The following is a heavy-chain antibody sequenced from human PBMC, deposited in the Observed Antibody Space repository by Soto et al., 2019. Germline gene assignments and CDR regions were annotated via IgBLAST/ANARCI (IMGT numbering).Heavy chain of an antibody. V-gene: IGHV3-48*02. Sequence: PGGSLRLSCASAGFTFSSYSINWVRQAPGKGLEWVSYISSSSSTIYYADSVKGRFTISRDNAKNSLYLQMNSLRDEDTAVYYCARDLMLSVGATPSFFDYWGQGT. CDR1: GFTFSSYS. D-gene: IGHD1-26*01. CDR3: ARDLMLSVGATPSFFDY. J-gene: IGHJ4*02. CDR2: ISSSSSTI.